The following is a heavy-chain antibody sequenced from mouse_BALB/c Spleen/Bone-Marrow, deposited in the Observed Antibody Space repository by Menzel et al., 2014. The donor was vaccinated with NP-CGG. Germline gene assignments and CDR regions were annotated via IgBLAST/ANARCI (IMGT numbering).Heavy chain of an antibody. Sequence: DVQLQESGPELVKPGVSVKISCKASGYSITGYYMHWVKQSHVKSLEWIGRINPYNGATTYSQSLKDKASLTVDESSNTAYMDLHSLTSEDSAVYYCARGAYWGQGTLDTVSA. CDR3: ARGAY. CDR2: INPYNGAT. J-gene: IGHJ3*01. CDR1: GYSITGYY. V-gene: IGHV1-31*01.